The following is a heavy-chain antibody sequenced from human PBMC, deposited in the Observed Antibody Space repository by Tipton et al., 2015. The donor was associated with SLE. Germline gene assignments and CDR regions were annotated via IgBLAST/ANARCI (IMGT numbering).Heavy chain of an antibody. CDR3: AKDGGSGKSSGFFDL. CDR2: INSDGSST. CDR1: GFTFGIYR. J-gene: IGHJ4*02. D-gene: IGHD3-16*01. Sequence: SLRLSCAASGFTFGIYRMHWVRQAPGKGLVWVSRINSDGSSTTHADSVKGRFTISRDNAKNTLYLQMNDLRPEDTAVYYCAKDGGSGKSSGFFDLWGQGTPVTVSS. V-gene: IGHV3-74*03.